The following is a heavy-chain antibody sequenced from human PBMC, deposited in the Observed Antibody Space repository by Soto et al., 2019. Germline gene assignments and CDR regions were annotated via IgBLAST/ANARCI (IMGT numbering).Heavy chain of an antibody. Sequence: GGSLRLSCAASGFTFRTYGMHWVRQAPGKGLEWVAIFWYDGSNKYYAESVKGRFTISRDNSKNTLYLQMNSLRAEATAVYYCARDGTFGAKGGSLDIWGQGTMVTVSS. CDR3: ARDGTFGAKGGSLDI. J-gene: IGHJ3*02. CDR1: GFTFRTYG. V-gene: IGHV3-33*01. D-gene: IGHD3-16*01. CDR2: FWYDGSNK.